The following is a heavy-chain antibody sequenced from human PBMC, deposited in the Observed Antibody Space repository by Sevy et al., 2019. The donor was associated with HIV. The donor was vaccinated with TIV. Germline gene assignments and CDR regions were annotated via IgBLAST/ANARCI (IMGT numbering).Heavy chain of an antibody. CDR3: ARVSAIDYDSSGYHDAFDI. CDR2: ISSSGSTI. J-gene: IGHJ3*02. CDR1: GFTFSDYY. V-gene: IGHV3-11*04. Sequence: GGSLRLSCAASGFTFSDYYMSWIRQAPGKGLERVSYISSSGSTIYYADSVKGRFTISRDNAKNSLYLQMNSLRAEDTAVYYCARVSAIDYDSSGYHDAFDIWSQGTMVTVSS. D-gene: IGHD3-22*01.